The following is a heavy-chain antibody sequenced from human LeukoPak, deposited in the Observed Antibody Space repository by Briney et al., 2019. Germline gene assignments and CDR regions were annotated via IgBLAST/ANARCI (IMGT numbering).Heavy chain of an antibody. CDR2: ISSSSSTI. Sequence: GGSLRLSCAASGFTFSSYSMNWVRQAPGKGLEWVSYISSSSSTIYYADSVKGRFTISRDNAKNSLYLQMNGLRAEDTAVYYCARDNYGDYKAPFFDYWRQGTLVTVSS. J-gene: IGHJ4*02. D-gene: IGHD4-17*01. CDR3: ARDNYGDYKAPFFDY. CDR1: GFTFSSYS. V-gene: IGHV3-48*04.